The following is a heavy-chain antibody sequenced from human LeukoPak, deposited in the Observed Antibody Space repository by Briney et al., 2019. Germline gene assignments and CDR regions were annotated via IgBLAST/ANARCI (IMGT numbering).Heavy chain of an antibody. J-gene: IGHJ6*02. CDR3: ARAPPSAAGYYYGLAV. Sequence: PSQTLSLTYTVSGGLISTYYWSWIRQPPGRGLEWIGYIYYSGSTNYNPSLKSRVTISVDTSKNQFSLKLTSVTAAHTAEYYCARAPPSAAGYYYGLAVWGQGTTVTVSS. V-gene: IGHV4-59*01. CDR1: GGLISTYY. CDR2: IYYSGST. D-gene: IGHD6-13*01.